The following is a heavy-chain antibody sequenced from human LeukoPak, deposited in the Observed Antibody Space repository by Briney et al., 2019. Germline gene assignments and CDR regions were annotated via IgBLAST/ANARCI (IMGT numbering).Heavy chain of an antibody. J-gene: IGHJ4*02. CDR3: ALIAYCSSTSCFDY. V-gene: IGHV1-2*02. CDR2: INPNSGGT. CDR1: GYTFTDYY. Sequence: ASVKVSCKASGYTFTDYYMHWVRQAPGQGLEWMGWINPNSGGTNYAQKFQGRVTMTRDTSISTAYMELSRLRSDDTAVYYCALIAYCSSTSCFDYWGQGTLVTVSS. D-gene: IGHD2-2*01.